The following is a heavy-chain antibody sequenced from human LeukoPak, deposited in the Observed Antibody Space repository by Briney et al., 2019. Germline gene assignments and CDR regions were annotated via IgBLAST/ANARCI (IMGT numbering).Heavy chain of an antibody. CDR3: ARVNFLGVDRGYFDY. CDR1: GGTFSSYA. Sequence: SVKVSCKASGGTFSSYAISWVRQAPGQGLEWRGGIIPIFGTANYAQKFQGRVTITTDESTSTAYMELSSLRSEDTAVYYCARVNFLGVDRGYFDYWGQGTLVTVSS. J-gene: IGHJ4*02. V-gene: IGHV1-69*05. CDR2: IIPIFGTA. D-gene: IGHD3-16*01.